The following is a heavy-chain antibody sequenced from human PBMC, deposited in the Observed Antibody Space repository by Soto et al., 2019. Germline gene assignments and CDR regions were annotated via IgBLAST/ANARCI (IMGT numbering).Heavy chain of an antibody. Sequence: SGGSLRLACAASGFTFSSYAMSWVRQAPGKGLEWVSAISGSGGSTYYADSVKGRFTISRDNSKNTLYLQMNSLRAEDTAAYYCAKGPPAITPRGHFDYWGQGTLVTVSS. D-gene: IGHD5-12*01. V-gene: IGHV3-23*01. CDR1: GFTFSSYA. CDR3: AKGPPAITPRGHFDY. J-gene: IGHJ4*02. CDR2: ISGSGGST.